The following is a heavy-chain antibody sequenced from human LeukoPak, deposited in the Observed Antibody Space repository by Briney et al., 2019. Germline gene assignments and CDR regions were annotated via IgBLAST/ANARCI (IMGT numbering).Heavy chain of an antibody. V-gene: IGHV3-15*01. D-gene: IGHD6-19*01. CDR1: AFIFTNAW. Sequence: PGGSLRLSCAASAFIFTNAWMNWVRQAPGKGLEWVGRIKSKTDGGTTDYAAPVKGRFTVSRDDSKKMLYLQMNSLKTEDTGVYYCTSSSSDWGQGTLVTVSS. CDR3: TSSSSD. J-gene: IGHJ4*02. CDR2: IKSKTDGGTT.